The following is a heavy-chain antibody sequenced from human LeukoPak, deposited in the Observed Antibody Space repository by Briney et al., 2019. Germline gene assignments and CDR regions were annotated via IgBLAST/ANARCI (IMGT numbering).Heavy chain of an antibody. Sequence: QPGGSLRLSCAASGFTFNYYVMSWVRQAPGKGLQWVSAISGSGGSTYYADSVKGRFTISRDTSKNTLYLQMNSLRAEDTAVYYCAKDQAGSGYYYDSSAYFFDYWGQGTLVTVSS. CDR1: GFTFNYYV. V-gene: IGHV3-23*01. J-gene: IGHJ4*02. CDR3: AKDQAGSGYYYDSSAYFFDY. D-gene: IGHD3-22*01. CDR2: ISGSGGST.